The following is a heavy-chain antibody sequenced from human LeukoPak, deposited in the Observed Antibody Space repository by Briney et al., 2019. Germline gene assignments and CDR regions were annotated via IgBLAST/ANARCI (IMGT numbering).Heavy chain of an antibody. Sequence: GGSLRLSCAASGFTFSNYAMNWVRQAPGKGLEWVSGINDNDGSTYYADSVKGRFTISRDNSKNMLFLQMNSLRAEDTAVFYCARAIVGATTRSFDYWGQGTLVTVSS. CDR3: ARAIVGATTRSFDY. CDR2: INDNDGST. CDR1: GFTFSNYA. D-gene: IGHD1-26*01. V-gene: IGHV3-23*01. J-gene: IGHJ4*02.